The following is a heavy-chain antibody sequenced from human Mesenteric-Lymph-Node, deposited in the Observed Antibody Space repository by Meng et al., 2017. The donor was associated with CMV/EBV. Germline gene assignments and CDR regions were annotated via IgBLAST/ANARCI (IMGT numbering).Heavy chain of an antibody. Sequence: GESLKISCAASGFPFTNYALTWVRQAPGQGLEWVSSINSGSAYIYYADSVKGRFTISRDNAKNSLYLQMNSLRGEDTAVYYCARGTYSSGSFDYWGQGTVVTVSS. J-gene: IGHJ4*02. CDR3: ARGTYSSGSFDY. V-gene: IGHV3-21*01. D-gene: IGHD6-25*01. CDR1: GFPFTNYA. CDR2: INSGSAYI.